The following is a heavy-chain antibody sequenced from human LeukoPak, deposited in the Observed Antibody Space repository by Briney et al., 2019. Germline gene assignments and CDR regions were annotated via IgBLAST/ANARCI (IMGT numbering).Heavy chain of an antibody. Sequence: GESLKISCKGSGYSFTSYWIGRVRQMPGKGLEWMGIIYPGDSDTRYSPSFQGQVTISADKSISTAYLQWSSLKASDTAMYYCARGREVCGGDCYDAFDIWGQGTMVTVSS. V-gene: IGHV5-51*01. CDR2: IYPGDSDT. CDR1: GYSFTSYW. D-gene: IGHD2-21*02. J-gene: IGHJ3*02. CDR3: ARGREVCGGDCYDAFDI.